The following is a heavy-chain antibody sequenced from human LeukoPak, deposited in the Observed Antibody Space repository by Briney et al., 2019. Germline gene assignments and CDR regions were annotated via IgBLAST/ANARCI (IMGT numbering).Heavy chain of an antibody. V-gene: IGHV4-39*01. CDR1: GDSISSSSYY. Sequence: PSETLSLTCTVSGDSISSSSYYWGWIRQPPGKGLEWIGSIYYSGSNYYNPSLKSRVTISVDTSKNQFSLKLSSVTAADTAVYYCARQPRSGAYSYGFDAFHIWGQGTMVTVSS. CDR2: IYYSGSN. CDR3: ARQPRSGAYSYGFDAFHI. D-gene: IGHD5-18*01. J-gene: IGHJ3*02.